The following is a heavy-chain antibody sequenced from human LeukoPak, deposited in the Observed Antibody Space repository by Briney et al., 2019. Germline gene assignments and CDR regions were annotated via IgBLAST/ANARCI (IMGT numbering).Heavy chain of an antibody. CDR3: AGYSGSYLVLGTFDV. J-gene: IGHJ3*01. Sequence: ASVKVSCKASGYTFTGYYFHWVRQAPGHGLEWMGWINPNSGGTNYAQNFQGRVTMTRDTSISTAYMELNRLRSDDTAVYYCAGYSGSYLVLGTFDVWGQGTMVTVSS. CDR1: GYTFTGYY. D-gene: IGHD1-26*01. V-gene: IGHV1-2*02. CDR2: INPNSGGT.